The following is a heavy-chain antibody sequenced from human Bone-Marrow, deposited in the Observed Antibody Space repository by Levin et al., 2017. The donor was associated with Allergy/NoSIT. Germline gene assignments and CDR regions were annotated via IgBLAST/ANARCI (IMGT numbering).Heavy chain of an antibody. CDR1: GFTFSSYA. CDR2: ISYDAAKK. Sequence: RSGGSLRLSCAASGFTFSSYAMYWLRQAPGKGLEWVALISYDAAKKRFADSVNGRFTISRDNSKNMLYLQMNSLRTEDTAIYYCAKAEVAFDFWGQGTLVTVSS. J-gene: IGHJ4*02. D-gene: IGHD5-24*01. CDR3: AKAEVAFDF. V-gene: IGHV3-30*18.